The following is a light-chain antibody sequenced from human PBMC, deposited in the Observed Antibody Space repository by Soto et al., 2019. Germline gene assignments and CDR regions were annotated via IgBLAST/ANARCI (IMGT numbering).Light chain of an antibody. CDR3: SSYTSSSTLV. Sequence: QSALTQPASVSGSPGQSITISCTGTSSDVGCYNYVSWYQQHPGKAPKLMIYDVSNRPSGVSNRFSGSKSGNTASLTISGLQAEDEADYSFSSYTSSSTLVFGGGTKLTVL. CDR1: SSDVGCYNY. V-gene: IGLV2-14*01. J-gene: IGLJ2*01. CDR2: DVS.